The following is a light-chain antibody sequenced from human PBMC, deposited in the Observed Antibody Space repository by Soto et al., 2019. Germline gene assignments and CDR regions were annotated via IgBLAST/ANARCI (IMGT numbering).Light chain of an antibody. CDR2: DVS. CDR1: SRDVGAYNF. CDR3: SSYTGSSTPYV. J-gene: IGLJ1*01. Sequence: QSALTQPASVSGSPGQSITISCTGTSRDVGAYNFVSWYQQHPGKAPKYMIFDVSNRPSGVSNRFSGSKSGNTAFLTISGLQAEDEADYYCSSYTGSSTPYVFGTGTKLTV. V-gene: IGLV2-14*01.